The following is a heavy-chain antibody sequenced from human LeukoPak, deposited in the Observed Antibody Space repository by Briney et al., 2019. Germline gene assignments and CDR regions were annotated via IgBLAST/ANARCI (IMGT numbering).Heavy chain of an antibody. J-gene: IGHJ4*02. D-gene: IGHD3-22*01. V-gene: IGHV6-1*01. CDR2: TYYRSKWYN. CDR3: ARDWTYYYDSSGYQYYFDY. CDR1: GDSVSSNSAA. Sequence: PSQTLSLTCAISGDSVSSNSAAWNWIRQSPSRGLEWLGRTYYRSKWYNDYAVSVKSRITINPDTSKNQFSLQLNSVTPEDTAVYYCARDWTYYYDSSGYQYYFDYWGQGTLVTVSS.